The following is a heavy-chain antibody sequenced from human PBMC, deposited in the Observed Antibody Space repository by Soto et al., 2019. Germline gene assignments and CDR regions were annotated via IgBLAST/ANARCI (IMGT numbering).Heavy chain of an antibody. V-gene: IGHV1-69*13. D-gene: IGHD2-15*01. CDR2: IIPIFGTA. Sequence: GASVKVSCKASGGTFSSYAISWVRQAPGQGLEWTGGIIPIFGTANYAQKFQGRVTITADESTSTAYMELSSLRSEDTAVYYCAILREPRYCRGGSCFGGGNWFDPWGQGTLVTVSS. CDR3: AILREPRYCRGGSCFGGGNWFDP. J-gene: IGHJ5*02. CDR1: GGTFSSYA.